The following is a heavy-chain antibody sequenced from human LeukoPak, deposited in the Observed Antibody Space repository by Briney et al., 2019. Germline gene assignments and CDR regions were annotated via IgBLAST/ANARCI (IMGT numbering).Heavy chain of an antibody. J-gene: IGHJ4*02. CDR1: GFTISGHA. V-gene: IGHV3-23*01. D-gene: IGHD4-23*01. CDR3: VKDFCRGGNCPFPFFDS. Sequence: GGSLRLSCVASGFTISGHAMNWVRQAPAKGLEWVSITVAGYSETHYADSVRGRFTISRDDSSNTLSLEMNSLRADDTGTYYCVKDFCRGGNCPFPFFDSWGQGTVVTVSS. CDR2: TVAGYSET.